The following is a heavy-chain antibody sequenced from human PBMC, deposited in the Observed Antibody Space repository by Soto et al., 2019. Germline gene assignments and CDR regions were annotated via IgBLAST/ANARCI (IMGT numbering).Heavy chain of an antibody. CDR2: LYDVDGT. Sequence: DVRLVESGGGLIQPGESLRLSCAAFGFTVSGKRYVAWVRQAPGKGLEWISALYDVDGTFYADSVKGRFTTSSGSTNTSVYIQMHGLGPDDTAVYYCASWHEREHAYDVWCGGTTCTVSS. J-gene: IGHJ3*01. CDR1: GFTVSGKRY. V-gene: IGHV3-53*01. D-gene: IGHD1-1*01. CDR3: ASWHEREHAYDV.